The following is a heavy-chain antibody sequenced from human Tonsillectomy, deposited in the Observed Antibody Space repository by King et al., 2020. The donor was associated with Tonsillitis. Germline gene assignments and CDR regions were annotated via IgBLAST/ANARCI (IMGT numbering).Heavy chain of an antibody. D-gene: IGHD3-22*01. CDR1: GFTFSSYG. Sequence: VQLVESGGGVVQPGRSLRLSCAASGFTFSSYGMHWVRQAPGKGLEWVAVISYDGSNKYYADSVKGRFTISRDNSKNTLYLQMNSLRAEDTAVYYCAKSVLEEYYYDSSGLYKWGQGTLVTVSS. CDR3: AKSVLEEYYYDSSGLYK. V-gene: IGHV3-30*18. J-gene: IGHJ4*02. CDR2: ISYDGSNK.